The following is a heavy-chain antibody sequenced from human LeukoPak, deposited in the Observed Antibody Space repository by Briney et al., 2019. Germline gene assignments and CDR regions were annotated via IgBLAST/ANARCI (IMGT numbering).Heavy chain of an antibody. Sequence: GESLKISCKGSGYSFISYWLGWVRQMPGRGLEWMGIIYPGDSDTRYSPSFQGQVTISADKSISTAYLQWSSLKASDTAMYYCARRSYDSSAPYFDYWGQGTLVTVSS. D-gene: IGHD3-22*01. CDR1: GYSFISYW. J-gene: IGHJ4*02. CDR3: ARRSYDSSAPYFDY. CDR2: IYPGDSDT. V-gene: IGHV5-51*01.